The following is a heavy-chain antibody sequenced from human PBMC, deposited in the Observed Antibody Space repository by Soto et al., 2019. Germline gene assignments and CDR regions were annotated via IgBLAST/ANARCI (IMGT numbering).Heavy chain of an antibody. CDR2: ISSNGGST. CDR1: GFTFSSYA. J-gene: IGHJ6*02. D-gene: IGHD1-1*01. CDR3: VKDRYGNWNVKDYYYGMDV. V-gene: IGHV3-64D*06. Sequence: PGGSLRLSCSASGFTFSSYAMHWVRQAPGKGLEYVSAISSNGGSTYYADSVKGRFTISRDNSKNTLYLQMSSLRAEDTAVYYCVKDRYGNWNVKDYYYGMDVWGQGTTVTVSS.